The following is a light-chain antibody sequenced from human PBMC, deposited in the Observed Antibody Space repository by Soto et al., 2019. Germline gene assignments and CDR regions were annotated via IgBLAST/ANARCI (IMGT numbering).Light chain of an antibody. J-gene: IGKJ4*01. CDR1: RSVLYKSNNKNH. V-gene: IGKV4-1*01. CDR3: QQYFDVPFT. Sequence: DIVMTQSPDSLAVSLGERATMNCKCSRSVLYKSNNKNHLACYQQKPGQPPQLIIYWASTRESGVPERFSGSGTGTDFTLTISSLEAEDVAFYWCQQYFDVPFTFGGGTKVEI. CDR2: WAS.